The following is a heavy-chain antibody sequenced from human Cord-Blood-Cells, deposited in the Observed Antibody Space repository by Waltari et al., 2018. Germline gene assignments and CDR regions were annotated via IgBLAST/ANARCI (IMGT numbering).Heavy chain of an antibody. CDR1: GFTFSSYA. V-gene: IGHV3-30-3*01. CDR3: ARGNPGIGY. D-gene: IGHD1-26*01. CDR2: ISYYVSNK. J-gene: IGHJ4*02. Sequence: QVQLVESGGGVVQPGRSLRLSCAASGFTFSSYALHWVRQAPGKGLGWVAVISYYVSNKYYADSVKGRFTISRDNSKNTLYLQMNSLRAEDTAVYYCARGNPGIGYWGQGTLVTVSS.